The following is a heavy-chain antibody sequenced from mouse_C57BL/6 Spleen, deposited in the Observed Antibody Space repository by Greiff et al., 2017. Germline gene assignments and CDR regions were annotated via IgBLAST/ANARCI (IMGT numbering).Heavy chain of an antibody. CDR3: ARYDVYYLDY. CDR2: IDPSDSYT. CDR1: GYPFTSYW. Sequence: QVQLQQPGAELVMPGASVKLSCKASGYPFTSYWMHWVKQRPGQGLEWIGEIDPSDSYTNYNQKFKGKSILTVDKSSSTAYMQLSSLTSEDSAVYYCARYDVYYLDYWGQGTSDTVSS. V-gene: IGHV1-69*01. J-gene: IGHJ4*01. D-gene: IGHD2-3*01.